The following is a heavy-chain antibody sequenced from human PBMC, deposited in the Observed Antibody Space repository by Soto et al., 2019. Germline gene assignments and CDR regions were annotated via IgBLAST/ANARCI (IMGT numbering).Heavy chain of an antibody. D-gene: IGHD6-13*01. CDR2: ISYDGSNK. J-gene: IGHJ6*03. CDR1: GFTFSSYG. Sequence: AGGSLRLSCAASGFTFSSYGMHWVRQAPGKGLEWVAVISYDGSNKYYADSVKGRFTISRDNSKNTLYLQMNSLRAEDTAVYYCAKSELSIAAAGTNYYYYMDVWGKGTTVTVSS. CDR3: AKSELSIAAAGTNYYYYMDV. V-gene: IGHV3-30*18.